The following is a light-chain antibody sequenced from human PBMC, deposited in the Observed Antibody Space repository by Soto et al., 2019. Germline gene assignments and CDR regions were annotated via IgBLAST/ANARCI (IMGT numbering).Light chain of an antibody. CDR1: SSDVGGYNY. CDR3: SSYTSSSV. CDR2: DVS. J-gene: IGLJ2*01. V-gene: IGLV2-14*01. Sequence: QSALTQPASVSGSPGQSITISCTGTSSDVGGYNYVSWYQQHPGKAPKLMIYDVSNRPSGVSNRVSGSKSGNTASLTISGLQAEDEADYYCSSYTSSSVFGGGTKLTVL.